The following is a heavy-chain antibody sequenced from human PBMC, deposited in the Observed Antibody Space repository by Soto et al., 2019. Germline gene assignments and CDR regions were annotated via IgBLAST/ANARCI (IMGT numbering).Heavy chain of an antibody. Sequence: SLRLSCAASGFTFSSYSMNWVRQAPGKGLEWVSSISSSSSYIYYADSVKGRFTISRDNAKNSLYLQMNSLRAEDTAVYYCARDLITGTTGGWFDPWGQGTLGTVSS. J-gene: IGHJ5*02. V-gene: IGHV3-21*01. CDR1: GFTFSSYS. D-gene: IGHD1-20*01. CDR2: ISSSSSYI. CDR3: ARDLITGTTGGWFDP.